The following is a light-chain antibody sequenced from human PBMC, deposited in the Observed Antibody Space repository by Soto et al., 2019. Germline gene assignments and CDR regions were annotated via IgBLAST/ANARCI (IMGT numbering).Light chain of an antibody. J-gene: IGKJ1*01. CDR1: HHVATN. V-gene: IGKV3-15*01. CDR2: GAS. Sequence: EIVMTQSPVTLSVSPGERATLSCRASHHVATNLAWYQQKPGQAPRLLIYGASNRATGIEARFSGSGSGTEFTLNIRSLQSDDFAVYYCQQYTSRPPSTVGQGTKM. CDR3: QQYTSRPPST.